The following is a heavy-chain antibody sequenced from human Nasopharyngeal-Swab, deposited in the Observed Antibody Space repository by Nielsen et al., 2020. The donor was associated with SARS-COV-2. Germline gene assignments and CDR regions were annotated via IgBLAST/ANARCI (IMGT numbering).Heavy chain of an antibody. D-gene: IGHD2/OR15-2a*01. CDR3: ARGPPKYL. V-gene: IGHV3-53*01. J-gene: IGHJ4*02. CDR2: IYSGGST. Sequence: WIRQPPGKGLEWVSVIYSGGSTYYADSVKGRFTISRDYSKNTLYLQMNSLRAEGTAVYYCARGPPKYLWGQGTLVTVSS.